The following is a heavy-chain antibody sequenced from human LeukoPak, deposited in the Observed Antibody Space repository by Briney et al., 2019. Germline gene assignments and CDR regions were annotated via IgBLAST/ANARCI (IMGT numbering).Heavy chain of an antibody. D-gene: IGHD3-22*01. CDR1: RFTFSTFSDYV. CDR2: VSYDGGSE. V-gene: IGHV3-30*09. J-gene: IGHJ4*02. Sequence: QSGKSLRLSCAASRFTFSTFSDYVMHCARQAPGKGLEWVAGVSYDGGSEYYADSVKGRFAVSRDNSKNTLYLQMRSLRPEDTAVYYCASNFYDVGGYYYRTPVQYWGQGTPVTVSS. CDR3: ASNFYDVGGYYYRTPVQY.